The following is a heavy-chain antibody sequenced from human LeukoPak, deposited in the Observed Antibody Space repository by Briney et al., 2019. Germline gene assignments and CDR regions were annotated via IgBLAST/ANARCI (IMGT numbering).Heavy chain of an antibody. V-gene: IGHV1-69*06. Sequence: ASVKVSCKASGGTFSSYAISWVRQAPGQGLEWMGGIIPIFGTANYAQKFQGRVTLTADKSTSTAYMELSSLRSEDTAVYYCARGLVCSGGSCGDAFDIWGQGTMVTVSS. CDR2: IIPIFGTA. D-gene: IGHD2-15*01. CDR1: GGTFSSYA. CDR3: ARGLVCSGGSCGDAFDI. J-gene: IGHJ3*02.